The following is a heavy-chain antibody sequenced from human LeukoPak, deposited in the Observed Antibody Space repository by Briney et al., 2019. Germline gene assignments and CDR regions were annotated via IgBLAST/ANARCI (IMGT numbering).Heavy chain of an antibody. CDR3: ARGGRSWVAAQFDL. J-gene: IGHJ2*01. CDR1: GGSFSGYY. D-gene: IGHD2-15*01. V-gene: IGHV4-34*01. CDR2: IKHCGST. Sequence: KPSETLSLTSAVHGGSFSGYYWSWIRQPPGKGLEWIGEIKHCGSTNYSPSLKSRVTISVDTSKNQVSLKLSSVAAADTAVYYCARGGRSWVAAQFDLWGRGTLVTVSS.